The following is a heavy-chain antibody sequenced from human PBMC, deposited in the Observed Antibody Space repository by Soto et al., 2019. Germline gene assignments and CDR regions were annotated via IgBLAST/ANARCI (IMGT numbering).Heavy chain of an antibody. D-gene: IGHD3-22*01. CDR3: ARVEDYFDSSGYNH. CDR2: ISYNGNT. J-gene: IGHJ5*02. Sequence: AAVKVSCKASGYSFTNYGITWVRQAPGQGLEWMGWISYNGNTNYAQNLQGRVTMTTDTSTNTAYMELRGLSSDDTAVYYCARVEDYFDSSGYNHWGQGTLVTVSS. V-gene: IGHV1-18*04. CDR1: GYSFTNYG.